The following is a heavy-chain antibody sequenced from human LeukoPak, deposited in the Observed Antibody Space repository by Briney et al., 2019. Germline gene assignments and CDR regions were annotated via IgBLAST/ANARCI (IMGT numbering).Heavy chain of an antibody. CDR1: GGSISSYY. J-gene: IGHJ4*02. CDR3: ARWAYGGNSDGIDY. CDR2: IYYSGST. D-gene: IGHD4-23*01. Sequence: PSETLSLTCTVPGGSISSYYWSWIRQPPGKGLEWIGYIYYSGSTNYNPSLKSRVTISVDTSKNQFSLKLSSVTAADTAVYYCARWAYGGNSDGIDYWGQGTLVTVSS. V-gene: IGHV4-59*01.